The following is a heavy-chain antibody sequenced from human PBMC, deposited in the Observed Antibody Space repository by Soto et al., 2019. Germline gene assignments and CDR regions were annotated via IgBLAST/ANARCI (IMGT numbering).Heavy chain of an antibody. Sequence: EVQLVESGGGLVQPGGSLRLSCAASGFTFSSYSMNWVRQAPGKGLEWVSYISSSSSTIYYADSVKGRFTISRDNAKNSLYLQMNSLRDEDTAVYYCARDRALWPQLTNEVYSYGPYWYFDLWGRGTLVTVSS. V-gene: IGHV3-48*02. J-gene: IGHJ2*01. CDR1: GFTFSSYS. CDR2: ISSSSSTI. D-gene: IGHD5-18*01. CDR3: ARDRALWPQLTNEVYSYGPYWYFDL.